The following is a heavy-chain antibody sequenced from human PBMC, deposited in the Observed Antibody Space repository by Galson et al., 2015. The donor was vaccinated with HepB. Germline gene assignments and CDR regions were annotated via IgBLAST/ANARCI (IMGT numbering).Heavy chain of an antibody. Sequence: SLRLSCAASGFAFDTYTMNWVRQAPGKGLEWVSYISFSGTSTYYTDSVKGRFTISRDNAKNSLYLQMNSLRPDDTAVYYCARNRYYFDYWGQGTLVTVSS. CDR3: ARNRYYFDY. V-gene: IGHV3-48*01. CDR2: ISFSGTST. J-gene: IGHJ4*02. D-gene: IGHD1-14*01. CDR1: GFAFDTYT.